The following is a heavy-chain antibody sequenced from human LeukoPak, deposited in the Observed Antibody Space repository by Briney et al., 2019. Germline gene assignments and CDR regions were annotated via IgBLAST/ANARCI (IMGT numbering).Heavy chain of an antibody. CDR1: GFTFSSYA. CDR3: AKDVGFLEWLVCFDY. J-gene: IGHJ4*02. V-gene: IGHV3-23*01. D-gene: IGHD3-3*01. CDR2: ISGSGGST. Sequence: GGSLRLSCAANGFTFSSYAMSWVRQAPGKGLEWVSGISGSGGSTYYAVSVKGRFTIPRDNSKNTLYLQMNGLRAEDTALYYCAKDVGFLEWLVCFDYRGQGTLVTVSS.